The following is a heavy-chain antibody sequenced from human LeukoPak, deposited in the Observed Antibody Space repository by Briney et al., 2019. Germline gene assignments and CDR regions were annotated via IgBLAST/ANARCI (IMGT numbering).Heavy chain of an antibody. D-gene: IGHD3-10*01. J-gene: IGHJ6*03. CDR3: ARSGGGSGRIGFNYYYYMDV. Sequence: ASVKVSCKASGYTFTSYGISWVRQAPGQGLEWMGWISAYNGNTNYAQKLQGRVTMTTDTSTSTAYMELRSLRSDDTAVYYCARSGGGSGRIGFNYYYYMDVWGKGTTVTISS. CDR1: GYTFTSYG. CDR2: ISAYNGNT. V-gene: IGHV1-18*01.